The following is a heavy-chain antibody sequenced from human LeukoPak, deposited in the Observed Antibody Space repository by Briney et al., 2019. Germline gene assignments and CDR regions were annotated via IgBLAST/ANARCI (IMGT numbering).Heavy chain of an antibody. D-gene: IGHD3-3*01. CDR1: GFTFTTYW. CDR2: IKQDGSEK. CDR3: AREGDFWSGYSPN. J-gene: IGHJ4*02. V-gene: IGHV3-7*01. Sequence: GGSLTLSCATSGFTFTTYWMNWVRQAPGKGLEWVANIKQDGSEKYYVDSVKGRFTISRDNAKNSLYLQMNSLRAEDTAVYYCAREGDFWSGYSPNWGQGTLVTVSS.